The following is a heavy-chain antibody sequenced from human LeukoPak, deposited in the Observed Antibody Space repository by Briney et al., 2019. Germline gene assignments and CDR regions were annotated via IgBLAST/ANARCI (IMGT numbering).Heavy chain of an antibody. J-gene: IGHJ5*02. Sequence: PSETLSLTCAVSGGSISSGGYSWSWIRQPPGKGLEWIGYIYYSGSTNYNPSLKSRVTISVDTSKNQFSLKLSSVTAADTAVYYCARAWDTDTAMKAVHWFDPWGQGALVTVSS. CDR3: ARAWDTDTAMKAVHWFDP. V-gene: IGHV4-61*08. D-gene: IGHD5-18*01. CDR1: GGSISSGGYS. CDR2: IYYSGST.